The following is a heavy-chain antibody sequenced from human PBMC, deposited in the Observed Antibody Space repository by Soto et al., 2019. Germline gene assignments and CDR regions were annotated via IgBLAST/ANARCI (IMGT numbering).Heavy chain of an antibody. Sequence: QVQLIQSGAEVKKPGASVKVSCKASGYAFSNYAIHWVRQAPGQSLEWMGWVNAGNGNRKYSQKFQGRVTVTRDTSASTVYMELSSLRSEDRAVYYCARDDFDSSGFDFWGQGTLVTVSS. J-gene: IGHJ4*02. CDR1: GYAFSNYA. CDR2: VNAGNGNR. CDR3: ARDDFDSSGFDF. D-gene: IGHD3-22*01. V-gene: IGHV1-3*01.